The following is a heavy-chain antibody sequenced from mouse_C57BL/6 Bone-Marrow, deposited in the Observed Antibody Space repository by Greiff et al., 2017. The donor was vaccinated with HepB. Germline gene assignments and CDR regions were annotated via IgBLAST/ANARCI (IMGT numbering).Heavy chain of an antibody. Sequence: QVQLKQSGAELVRPGTSVKMSCKASGYTFTNYWIGWAKQRPGHGLEWIGEIYPGGGYTNYNEKFKGKATLTADKSSSTAYMQFSSLTSDDSAIYYCARTGYYGSSFAYWGRGTLVTVSA. CDR2: IYPGGGYT. CDR1: GYTFTNYW. D-gene: IGHD1-1*01. J-gene: IGHJ3*01. CDR3: ARTGYYGSSFAY. V-gene: IGHV1-63*01.